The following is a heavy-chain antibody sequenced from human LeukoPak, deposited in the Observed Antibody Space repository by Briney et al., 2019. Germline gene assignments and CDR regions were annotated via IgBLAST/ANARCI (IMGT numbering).Heavy chain of an antibody. CDR1: GFTFSSYS. J-gene: IGHJ6*04. CDR3: ARDRGGYDILTGYYYYYYGMDV. D-gene: IGHD3-9*01. CDR2: ISSSSSYI. Sequence: GGSLRLSCAASGFTFSSYSMNWVRQAPGKGLEWVSSISSSSSYIYYADSVKGRSTISRDNAKNSLYLQMNSLRAEDTAVYYCARDRGGYDILTGYYYYYYGMDVWGKGTTVTVSS. V-gene: IGHV3-21*01.